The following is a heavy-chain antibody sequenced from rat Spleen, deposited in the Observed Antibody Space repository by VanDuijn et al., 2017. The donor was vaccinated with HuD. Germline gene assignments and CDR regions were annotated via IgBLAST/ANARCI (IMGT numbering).Heavy chain of an antibody. CDR3: SRNNYGGYSELGWFAY. J-gene: IGHJ3*01. D-gene: IGHD1-11*01. CDR1: GFTFSDYA. CDR2: ISTGGGNT. V-gene: IGHV5S23*01. Sequence: EVHLVESGGGLVQPGRSLKLSCAASGFTFSDYAMAWVRQAPKKGLEWVASISTGGGNTYYRDSVKGRFTFSRDNAKSTLYLQMDSLRSEDTATYYCSRNNYGGYSELGWFAYWGQGTLVTVSS.